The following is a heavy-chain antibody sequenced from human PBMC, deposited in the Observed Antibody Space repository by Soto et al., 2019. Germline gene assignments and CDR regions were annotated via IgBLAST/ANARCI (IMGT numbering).Heavy chain of an antibody. D-gene: IGHD6-19*01. CDR1: GGTFSSYA. CDR2: IIPIFGTA. Sequence: SVKVSCKASGGTFSSYAISWVRQAPGQGLEWMGGIIPIFGTANYAQKFQGRVTITADESTSTAYMELSSLRSEDTAVYYCARASRILMGRGYSSGWGTYYFDYWGQGTLVTVSS. V-gene: IGHV1-69*13. J-gene: IGHJ4*02. CDR3: ARASRILMGRGYSSGWGTYYFDY.